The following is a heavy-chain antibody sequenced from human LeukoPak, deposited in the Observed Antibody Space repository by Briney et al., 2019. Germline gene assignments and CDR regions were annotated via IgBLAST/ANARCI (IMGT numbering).Heavy chain of an antibody. CDR3: AREKPPEEGSGKLVGGDNWFDP. J-gene: IGHJ5*02. D-gene: IGHD3-10*01. Sequence: PGGSLRLSCAASGFTFSSYEMNWVRQAPGKGLEWVSYISSSGSTIYYADSVKGRFTISRDNAKNSLYLQMNSLRAEDTAVYYCAREKPPEEGSGKLVGGDNWFDPWAQGTLVTVSS. CDR1: GFTFSSYE. V-gene: IGHV3-48*03. CDR2: ISSSGSTI.